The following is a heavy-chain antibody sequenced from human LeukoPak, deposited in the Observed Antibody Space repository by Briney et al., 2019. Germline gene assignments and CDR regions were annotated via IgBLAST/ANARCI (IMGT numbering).Heavy chain of an antibody. CDR1: GYTFTGYY. V-gene: IGHV1-2*02. D-gene: IGHD4-23*01. J-gene: IGHJ4*02. CDR3: ARDSYGGNWSLGY. Sequence: ASVKVSFKASGYTFTGYYIHWVRQAPGQGLEWMGWVNPNSGGTNYAQMFQGRVTMTRDTSINTAYMELSGLRSDDTAVYYCARDSYGGNWSLGYWGQGTLVTVSS. CDR2: VNPNSGGT.